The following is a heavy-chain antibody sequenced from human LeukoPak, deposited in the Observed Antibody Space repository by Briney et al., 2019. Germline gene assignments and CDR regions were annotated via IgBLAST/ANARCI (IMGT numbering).Heavy chain of an antibody. CDR2: IWYDGSNK. D-gene: IGHD2-15*01. CDR3: AKTQGYYDA. CDR1: GFTFSSYG. Sequence: GSSLRLSCAASGFTFSSYGMHWVRQAPGKGLEWVAVIWYDGSNKYYADSVKGRFTISRDNSKNTLYLQINSLRAEDTGVYYCAKTQGYYDAWGQGALVSVSS. J-gene: IGHJ5*02. V-gene: IGHV3-33*06.